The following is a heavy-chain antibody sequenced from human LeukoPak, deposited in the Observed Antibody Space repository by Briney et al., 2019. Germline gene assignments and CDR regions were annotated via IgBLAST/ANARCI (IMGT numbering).Heavy chain of an antibody. V-gene: IGHV3-15*01. CDR3: TTIIVGRSGSLLQD. CDR1: GFTFSNAW. CDR2: IKSKTDGGTT. J-gene: IGHJ4*02. D-gene: IGHD1-26*01. Sequence: GGSLRLSCAASGFTFSNAWMSWVRQAPGKGLEWVGRIKSKTDGGTTDYAAPVKGRFTISRDDSKNTLYLQMNSLKTEDTAVYYCTTIIVGRSGSLLQDWGQGTLVTVSS.